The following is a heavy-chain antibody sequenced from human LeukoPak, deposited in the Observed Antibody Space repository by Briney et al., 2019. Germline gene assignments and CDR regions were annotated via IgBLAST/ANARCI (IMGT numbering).Heavy chain of an antibody. CDR2: TWYDGSNK. D-gene: IGHD3-22*01. V-gene: IGHV3-33*01. Sequence: PGGSLRLSCAASGFTFRSYGIHWVRQAPGKGLEWVTGTWYDGSNKYYTDSVKGRFTISRDKAANSLYLQMNNLRAEDTAVYYCARELRDSSGYYPAYWGQGTLVTVSS. J-gene: IGHJ4*02. CDR3: ARELRDSSGYYPAY. CDR1: GFTFRSYG.